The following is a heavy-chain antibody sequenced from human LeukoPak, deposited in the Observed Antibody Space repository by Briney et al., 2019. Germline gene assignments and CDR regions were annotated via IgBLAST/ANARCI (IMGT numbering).Heavy chain of an antibody. CDR1: GFTASSNY. Sequence: PGGSLRLSCAASGFTASSNYMSWVRQAPGKGLEWVSVLYSGGSTYYADSVKGRFTISRDNSKNTLYLQMNSLRAEDTAVYYCARDSSGGGSSGWYYGFDIWGQGTMVTVSS. J-gene: IGHJ3*02. V-gene: IGHV3-53*01. CDR3: ARDSSGGGSSGWYYGFDI. D-gene: IGHD6-13*01. CDR2: LYSGGST.